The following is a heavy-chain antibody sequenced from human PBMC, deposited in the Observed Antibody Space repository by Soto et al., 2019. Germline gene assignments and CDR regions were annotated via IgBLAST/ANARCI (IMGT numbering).Heavy chain of an antibody. V-gene: IGHV3-11*01. J-gene: IGHJ4*02. Sequence: GGSLRLSCAASGFTFSDYYMSWIRQAPGKGLEWVSYISSSGSTIYYADSVKGRFTISRDNAKNSLYLQMNSLRAEDTSVYYCARESHCGGDCYVDYWGQGTLVTVPQ. CDR3: ARESHCGGDCYVDY. CDR2: ISSSGSTI. CDR1: GFTFSDYY. D-gene: IGHD2-21*01.